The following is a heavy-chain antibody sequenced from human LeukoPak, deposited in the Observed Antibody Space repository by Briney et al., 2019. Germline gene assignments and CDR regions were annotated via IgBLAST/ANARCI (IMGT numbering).Heavy chain of an antibody. J-gene: IGHJ4*02. CDR1: GFTVSINY. D-gene: IGHD5-18*01. CDR2: IYSGGST. CDR3: ARDCASGRGYSYGAYFDY. V-gene: IGHV3-53*01. Sequence: GGSLRHSCAASGFTVSINYMSWVRQAPGEGLEWVSVIYSGGSTYYADSVKGRFTISRDNSKNTLYLQMNSLRAEDTAVYYCARDCASGRGYSYGAYFDYWGQGTLVTVSS.